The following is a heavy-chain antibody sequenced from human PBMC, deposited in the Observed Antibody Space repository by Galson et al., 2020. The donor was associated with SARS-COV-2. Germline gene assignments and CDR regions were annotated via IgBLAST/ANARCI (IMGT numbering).Heavy chain of an antibody. CDR3: TKDLSEGKIFFDS. Sequence: GGSLRLSCAASGFNFNTYKMRWVRQAPGKGLEWVSGITSSGDATSYGDSVKGRFTISRDNSKNMVYLQMNSLGADDTAVYYCTKDLSEGKIFFDSWGQGTLVTVSS. CDR1: GFNFNTYK. CDR2: ITSSGDAT. V-gene: IGHV3-23*01. D-gene: IGHD2-15*01. J-gene: IGHJ4*02.